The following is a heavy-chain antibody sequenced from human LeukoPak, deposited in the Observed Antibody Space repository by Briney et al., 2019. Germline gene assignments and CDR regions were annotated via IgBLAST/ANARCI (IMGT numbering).Heavy chain of an antibody. D-gene: IGHD5-18*01. Sequence: SETLSLTCAVYGGSFSGYYWSWIRQPPGKGLEWIGEINHSGSTNYNPSLKSRVTISVDTSKNQFSLKLSSVTAADTAVYYCARARGYSYGQRWFDPWGQGTLVTVSS. CDR1: GGSFSGYY. CDR3: ARARGYSYGQRWFDP. CDR2: INHSGST. J-gene: IGHJ5*02. V-gene: IGHV4-34*01.